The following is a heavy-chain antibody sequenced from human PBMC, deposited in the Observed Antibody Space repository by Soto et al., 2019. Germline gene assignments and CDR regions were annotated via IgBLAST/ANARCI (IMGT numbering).Heavy chain of an antibody. D-gene: IGHD3-22*01. CDR2: ISSSSSYI. V-gene: IGHV3-21*01. CDR1: GFTFSSYS. CDR3: ARDPSTMIVGWYFDY. Sequence: GGSLRLSCAASGFTFSSYSMNWVRQAPGKGLEWVSSISSSSSYIYYADSVKGRFTISRDNAKNSLYLQMNSLRAEDTAVYYCARDPSTMIVGWYFDYWGQGTLVTVSS. J-gene: IGHJ4*02.